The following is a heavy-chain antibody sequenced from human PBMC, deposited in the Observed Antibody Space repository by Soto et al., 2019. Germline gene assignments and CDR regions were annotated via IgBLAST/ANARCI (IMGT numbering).Heavy chain of an antibody. D-gene: IGHD3-16*01. CDR2: IIPIFGTA. Sequence: ASVKVSCKASGGTFSSYAISWVRQAPGQGLEWMGGIIPIFGTANYAQKFQGRVTITADESTSTAYMELSSLRSEDTAVYYCVRDAPFMITFGGVTDYYGMDVWGQGTTVTVSS. CDR3: VRDAPFMITFGGVTDYYGMDV. J-gene: IGHJ6*02. CDR1: GGTFSSYA. V-gene: IGHV1-69*13.